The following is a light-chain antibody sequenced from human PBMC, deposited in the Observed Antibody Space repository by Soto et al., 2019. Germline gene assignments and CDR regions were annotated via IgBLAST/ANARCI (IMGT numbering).Light chain of an antibody. CDR1: SSNIGSNT. V-gene: IGLV1-44*01. J-gene: IGLJ3*02. CDR3: AAWDDSLYGGV. Sequence: QSVLAQPPSASGTPGQRVTISCSGSSSNIGSNTVNWYQQLPGTAPTLLIYYNNQRPSGVPDRFSGSKSGTSASLAISGLQSEDEAHYYCAAWDDSLYGGVFGGGTKLTVL. CDR2: YNN.